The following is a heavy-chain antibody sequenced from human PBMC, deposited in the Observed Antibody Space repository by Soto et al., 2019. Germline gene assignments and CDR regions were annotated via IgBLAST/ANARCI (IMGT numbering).Heavy chain of an antibody. Sequence: GGSLRLSCAASGFTFSSYGMHWVRQAPGKGLEWVAVISYDGSNKYYADSVKGRFTISRDNSKNTLYLQMNSLRAEDTAVYYCAKDLLHSSLSVYYGMDVWGQGTTVTVSS. J-gene: IGHJ6*02. CDR3: AKDLLHSSLSVYYGMDV. V-gene: IGHV3-30*18. CDR2: ISYDGSNK. D-gene: IGHD2-15*01. CDR1: GFTFSSYG.